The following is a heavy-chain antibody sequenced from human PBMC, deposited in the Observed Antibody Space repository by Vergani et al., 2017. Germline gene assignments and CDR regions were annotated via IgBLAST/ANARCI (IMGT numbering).Heavy chain of an antibody. Sequence: QVLLQESGPGLVKPSQTLSLTCTVSGGSITSASYYWSWIRQPAGKGLEWIGRIYISGSTNYNPSLKSRVTLSVDTSKNQFSLKLSSVTAADTAVYYCAREVFWSGYRYYYYYMDVWGKGTTVTVSS. D-gene: IGHD3-3*01. V-gene: IGHV4-61*02. CDR3: AREVFWSGYRYYYYYMDV. J-gene: IGHJ6*03. CDR1: GGSITSASYY. CDR2: IYISGST.